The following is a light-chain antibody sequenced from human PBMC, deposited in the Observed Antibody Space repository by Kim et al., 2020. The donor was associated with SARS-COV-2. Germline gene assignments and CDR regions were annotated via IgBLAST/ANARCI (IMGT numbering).Light chain of an antibody. CDR1: KTISSN. J-gene: IGKJ2*01. CDR2: SAS. CDR3: HQYNFWPYS. Sequence: SVSPGERATLSCRASKTISSNLAWFQQKPGQAPRLLIYSASSRATGVPTRFSGSGFGTEFSLTISGLQSEDFATYHCHQYNFWPYSFGQGTKLEI. V-gene: IGKV3-15*01.